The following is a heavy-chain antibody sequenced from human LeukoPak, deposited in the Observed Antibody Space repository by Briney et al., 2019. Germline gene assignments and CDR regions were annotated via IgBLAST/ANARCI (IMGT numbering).Heavy chain of an antibody. J-gene: IGHJ6*03. V-gene: IGHV1-69*13. D-gene: IGHD3-3*01. CDR2: IIPIFGTA. CDR1: GGTFSSYT. Sequence: ASVKVSCKASGGTFSSYTISWVRQAPGQGLEWMGGIIPIFGTANYAQKFQGRVTITADESTSTAYMELSSLRSEDTAVYYCATPPYDFWSGQNARYYYYMDVWGKGTTVTVSS. CDR3: ATPPYDFWSGQNARYYYYMDV.